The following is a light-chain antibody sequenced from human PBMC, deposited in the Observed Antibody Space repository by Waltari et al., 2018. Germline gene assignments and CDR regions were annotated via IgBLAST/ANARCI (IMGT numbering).Light chain of an antibody. CDR2: GAS. V-gene: IGKV3-15*01. J-gene: IGKJ4*01. CDR1: QSVSSE. CDR3: QQYSNWPLT. Sequence: ETVMTQSPGTLSVSPGDRVTLSCRASQSVSSELVWYQQKPGQTPRLLIYGASTGVTAIPARFSGSGSGTEFTLTISSLQPEDFAVYYCQQYSNWPLTFGGGTKVEVK.